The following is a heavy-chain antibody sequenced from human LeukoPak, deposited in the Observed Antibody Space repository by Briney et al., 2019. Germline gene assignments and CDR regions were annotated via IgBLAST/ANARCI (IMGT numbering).Heavy chain of an antibody. CDR2: ISYDGSNK. Sequence: GGSLRLSCAASGFTFSSYGMHWVRQAPGKGLEWVAVISYDGSNKYYADSVKGRFTISRDNSKNTLYLQMNSLRAEDTAVYYCAKNIAVTRPGGYGMDVWGQGTTVTVSS. CDR1: GFTFSSYG. V-gene: IGHV3-30*18. J-gene: IGHJ6*02. D-gene: IGHD6-19*01. CDR3: AKNIAVTRPGGYGMDV.